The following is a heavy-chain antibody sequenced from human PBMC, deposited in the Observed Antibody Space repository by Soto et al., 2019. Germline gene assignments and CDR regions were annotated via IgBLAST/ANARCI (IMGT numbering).Heavy chain of an antibody. D-gene: IGHD6-19*01. Sequence: SETLSLTCAVSGGSISSGGYSWSWIRQPPGKGLEWIGYIYHSGSTYYNPSLKSRVTISVDTSKNQFSLKLSSVTAADTAVYYCARPGSRNGWFYFDYWGRGTLVTVSS. V-gene: IGHV4-30-2*02. J-gene: IGHJ4*02. CDR1: GGSISSGGYS. CDR3: ARPGSRNGWFYFDY. CDR2: IYHSGST.